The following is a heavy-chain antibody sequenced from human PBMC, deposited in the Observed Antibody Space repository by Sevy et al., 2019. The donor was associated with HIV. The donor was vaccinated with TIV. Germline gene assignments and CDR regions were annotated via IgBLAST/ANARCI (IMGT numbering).Heavy chain of an antibody. D-gene: IGHD6-19*01. CDR1: GFTFSSYA. CDR2: ISGSGGST. J-gene: IGHJ3*02. V-gene: IGHV3-23*01. CDR3: AKGTVGTSGWYRGDAFDI. Sequence: GGSLRLSCAASGFTFSSYAMSWVRQAPGKGLEWVSAISGSGGSTYYADSVKGRFTISRDNSKNTLYLQMNSLRAEDTAVYYCAKGTVGTSGWYRGDAFDIWGQGTMVTVSS.